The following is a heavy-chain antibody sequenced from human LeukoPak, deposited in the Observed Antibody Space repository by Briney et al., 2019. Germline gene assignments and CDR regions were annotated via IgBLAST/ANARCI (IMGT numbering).Heavy chain of an antibody. J-gene: IGHJ4*02. CDR1: GYTXTGYY. D-gene: IGHD2-21*02. CDR2: INPNSGGT. Sequence: ASVKVSCKASGYTXTGYYMHWVRQAPGQGLEWMGWINPNSGGTNYAQKFQGRVTMTRDTSISTAYMELSRLRSDDTAVYYCARDLKRHIVVVTATSLDYWGQGTLVTVSS. CDR3: ARDLKRHIVVVTATSLDY. V-gene: IGHV1-2*02.